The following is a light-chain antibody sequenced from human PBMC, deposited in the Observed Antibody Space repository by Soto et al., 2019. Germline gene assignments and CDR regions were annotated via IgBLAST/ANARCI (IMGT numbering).Light chain of an antibody. CDR3: QQYNNWPPTT. J-gene: IGKJ3*01. V-gene: IGKV3-15*01. CDR2: GPS. CDR1: QSVSSN. Sequence: EIVMTQSPATLSLSPGERATLSCRASQSVSSNLAWYQQKPSQAPRLLIYGPSTSPTGIPARFSGSGSGTEFTLTFSSLESEDFAVYYCQQYNNWPPTTFGPGTKVDIK.